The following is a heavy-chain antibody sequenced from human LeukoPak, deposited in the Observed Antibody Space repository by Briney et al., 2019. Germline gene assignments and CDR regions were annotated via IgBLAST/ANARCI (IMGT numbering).Heavy chain of an antibody. CDR3: ARDRSTEKAKYNWNWPSNDAFDI. CDR2: INAGNGNT. D-gene: IGHD1-20*01. CDR1: GYTFTSYA. J-gene: IGHJ3*02. V-gene: IGHV1-3*01. Sequence: ASVKVSCKASGYTFTSYAMHWVRQAPGQRLEWMGWINAGNGNTKYSQKFQGRVTITRDTSASTAYMELSSLRSEDTAVYYCARDRSTEKAKYNWNWPSNDAFDIWGQGTMVTVSS.